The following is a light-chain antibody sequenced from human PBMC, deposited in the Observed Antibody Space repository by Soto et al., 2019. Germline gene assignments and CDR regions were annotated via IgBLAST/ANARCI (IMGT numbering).Light chain of an antibody. CDR3: QQRSNWPIT. V-gene: IGKV3-11*01. J-gene: IGKJ5*01. CDR1: QSVSSY. Sequence: VLIQSPATLSLSPGERSTLSCMAIQSVSSYLDWYQQKPGQAPRLLMYDVSNRATGIPARLSGSGSGTDFTLTISSLEPEDFEVYYCQQRSNWPITFGQGTRLEIK. CDR2: DVS.